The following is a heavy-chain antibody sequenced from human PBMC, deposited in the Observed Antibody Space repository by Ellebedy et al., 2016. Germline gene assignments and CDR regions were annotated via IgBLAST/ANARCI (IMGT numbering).Heavy chain of an antibody. Sequence: ASVKVSXKSSGYTLAGDYVHWVRQAPGQGLEWMGWSSPNSGTRYAQKFQGRVTMTIDTSISTAYMDLSTLTSDDTAVYYCTRGGLRSWGQGTLVIVSS. J-gene: IGHJ5*02. CDR1: GYTLAGDY. V-gene: IGHV1-2*02. CDR2: SSPNSGT. CDR3: TRGGLRS.